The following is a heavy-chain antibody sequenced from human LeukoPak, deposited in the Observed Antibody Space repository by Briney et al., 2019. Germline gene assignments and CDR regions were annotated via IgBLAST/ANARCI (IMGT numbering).Heavy chain of an antibody. CDR3: TRDGYYYDSSGPNWFDP. Sequence: ASVKVSCKASGYTFSTYGISWVRQAPGQGLEGLGWISTYIGNTNYAEKFQGRLTMTTDASTSTVYMELRSLRSADTAVYYCTRDGYYYDSSGPNWFDPWGQGTLVTVSS. J-gene: IGHJ5*02. V-gene: IGHV1-18*01. CDR1: GYTFSTYG. D-gene: IGHD3-22*01. CDR2: ISTYIGNT.